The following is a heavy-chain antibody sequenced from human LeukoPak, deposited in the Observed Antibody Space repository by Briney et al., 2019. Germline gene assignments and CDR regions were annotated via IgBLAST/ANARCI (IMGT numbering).Heavy chain of an antibody. CDR2: ISSSSSYI. J-gene: IGHJ4*02. D-gene: IGHD6-19*01. V-gene: IGHV3-21*01. Sequence: PGGSLRLSCAASGFTFSSYAMSWVRQAPGKGLEWVSSISSSSSYIYYADSVKGRFTISRDNAKSSLYLQMNSLRAEDTAVYYCARDRSDRLAVAGTSAFDYWGQGTLVTVSS. CDR1: GFTFSSYA. CDR3: ARDRSDRLAVAGTSAFDY.